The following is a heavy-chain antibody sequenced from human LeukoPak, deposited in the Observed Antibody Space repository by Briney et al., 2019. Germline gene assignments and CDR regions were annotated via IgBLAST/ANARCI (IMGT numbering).Heavy chain of an antibody. V-gene: IGHV3-9*01. CDR3: AKEDCSSTSCLFDY. J-gene: IGHJ4*02. D-gene: IGHD2-2*01. CDR2: ISWNSGSI. CDR1: GFTFDDYA. Sequence: GGSLRLSCAASGFTFDDYAMHWVRQAPGKGLEWVSGISWNSGSIGYADSVKGRFTISRDNAKNSLYLQMNSLRAEDTALYYCAKEDCSSTSCLFDYWGQGTLVTVSS.